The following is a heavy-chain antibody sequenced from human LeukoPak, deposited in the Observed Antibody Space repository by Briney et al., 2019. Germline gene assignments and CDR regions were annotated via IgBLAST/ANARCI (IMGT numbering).Heavy chain of an antibody. CDR1: GGSISSYY. Sequence: SETLSLTCTVSGGSISSYYWSWIRQPAGKGLEWIGRIYPSGSTNYNPSLKSRVTMSVDTSKNQFSLKLSSVTAEDTAVYYCARDSGIAAEMDVWGKGTTVTVSS. CDR2: IYPSGST. J-gene: IGHJ6*04. D-gene: IGHD6-13*01. V-gene: IGHV4-4*07. CDR3: ARDSGIAAEMDV.